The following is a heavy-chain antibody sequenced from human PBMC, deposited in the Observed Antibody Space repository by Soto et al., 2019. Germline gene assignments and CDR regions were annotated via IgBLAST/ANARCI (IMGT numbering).Heavy chain of an antibody. D-gene: IGHD6-19*01. CDR3: AKEGVIAVAGERWFDP. J-gene: IGHJ5*02. V-gene: IGHV3-23*01. Sequence: GGSLRLSCAASGFTFSSYAMSWVRQAPGKGLEWVSAISGSGGSTYYADSVKGRFTISRDNSKNTLYLQMNSLRAEDTAVYYXAKEGVIAVAGERWFDPWGQGTLVTVSS. CDR2: ISGSGGST. CDR1: GFTFSSYA.